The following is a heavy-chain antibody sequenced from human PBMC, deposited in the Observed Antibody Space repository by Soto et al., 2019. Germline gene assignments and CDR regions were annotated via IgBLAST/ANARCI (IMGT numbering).Heavy chain of an antibody. CDR2: IYYSGST. CDR1: GGSISSSSYY. Sequence: SETLSLTCTVSGGSISSSSYYWGWIRQPPGKGLEWIGSIYYSGSTYYNPSLKSRVTISVDTSKNQFSLKLSSVTAADTAVYYCARHYYGSGSYYRPLNWFDPWGQGTLVTVSS. D-gene: IGHD3-10*01. J-gene: IGHJ5*02. CDR3: ARHYYGSGSYYRPLNWFDP. V-gene: IGHV4-39*01.